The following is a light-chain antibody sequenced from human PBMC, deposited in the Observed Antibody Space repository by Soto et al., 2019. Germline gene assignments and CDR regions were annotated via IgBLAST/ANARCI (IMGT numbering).Light chain of an antibody. CDR2: DVN. CDR1: SSDLGTYDY. J-gene: IGLJ2*01. CDR3: SSSSTSSSVI. Sequence: QSVLTQPASGSGSPGQSIAISCSGTSSDLGTYDYVSWYQQHPGNAPKLMLFDVNHRPSGVSDRFLGSKSGNTASLTISWLQAEDEADYYCSSSSTSSSVIFGGGTKVTVL. V-gene: IGLV2-14*01.